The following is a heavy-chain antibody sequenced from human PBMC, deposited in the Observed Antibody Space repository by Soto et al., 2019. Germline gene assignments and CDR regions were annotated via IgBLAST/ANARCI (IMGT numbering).Heavy chain of an antibody. J-gene: IGHJ5*02. CDR3: ARVLFDRYSSGWYWFDP. CDR1: GFTFSSYE. D-gene: IGHD6-19*01. V-gene: IGHV3-48*03. Sequence: PGGSLRLSCAASGFTFSSYEMNWVRQAPGKGLEWVSYISSSGSTIYYADSVKGRFTISRDNAKNSLYLQMNSLRAEDTAVYYCARVLFDRYSSGWYWFDPWGQGTLVTVS. CDR2: ISSSGSTI.